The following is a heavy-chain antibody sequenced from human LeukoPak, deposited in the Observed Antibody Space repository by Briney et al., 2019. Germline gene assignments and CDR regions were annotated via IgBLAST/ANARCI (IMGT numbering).Heavy chain of an antibody. D-gene: IGHD3-3*01. Sequence: PSETLSLTCTVSGGSISSYYWSWIRQPPGKGLEWIGYIYYSGSTNYNPSLKSRVTISVDTSKNQFSLKLSSVTAADTAVYYCARGGFLEWLPLDYWGQGTLVTVSS. CDR2: IYYSGST. V-gene: IGHV4-59*01. CDR3: ARGGFLEWLPLDY. J-gene: IGHJ4*02. CDR1: GGSISSYY.